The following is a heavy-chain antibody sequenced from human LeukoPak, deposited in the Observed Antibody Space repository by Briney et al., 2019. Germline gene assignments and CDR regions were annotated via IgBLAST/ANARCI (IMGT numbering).Heavy chain of an antibody. V-gene: IGHV3-11*06. CDR2: ISSSSSYT. CDR3: ARVPGGIAVALVDY. CDR1: VFTFSDYY. D-gene: IGHD6-19*01. J-gene: IGHJ4*02. Sequence: GGSLRLSCAASVFTFSDYYMSWIRQAPGKGLEWVSYISSSSSYTNYADSVKGRFTISRDNAKNSLYLQMNSLRAEDTAVYYCARVPGGIAVALVDYWGQGTLVTVSS.